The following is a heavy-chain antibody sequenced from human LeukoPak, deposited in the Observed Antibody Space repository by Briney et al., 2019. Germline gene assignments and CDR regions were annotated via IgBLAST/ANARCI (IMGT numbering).Heavy chain of an antibody. CDR2: INPNSGGT. J-gene: IGHJ2*01. D-gene: IGHD6-6*01. CDR3: ARDSSFLYWYFDL. Sequence: ASVKVSCKASGGTFSSYAISWVRQAPGQGLEWMGWINPNSGGTNYAQKFQGWVTMTRDTSISTAYMELSRLTSDDTAVYYCARDSSFLYWYFDLWGRGTLVTVSS. V-gene: IGHV1-2*04. CDR1: GGTFSSYA.